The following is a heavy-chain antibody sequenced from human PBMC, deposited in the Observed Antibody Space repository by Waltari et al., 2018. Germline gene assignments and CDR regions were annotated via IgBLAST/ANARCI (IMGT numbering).Heavy chain of an antibody. Sequence: QLQLQESGPGLVKPSETLSLTCTVSGGFITTTHYWGWIRQPPGKGLEWIGSIDHTGSTYYNPYLKSRVTISVDTSNTSENQFSLKLTSVTAADTAVYYCASAPSGSYGHNWGQGALVTVSS. D-gene: IGHD1-26*01. CDR2: IDHTGST. CDR3: ASAPSGSYGHN. V-gene: IGHV4-39*07. CDR1: GGFITTTHY. J-gene: IGHJ4*02.